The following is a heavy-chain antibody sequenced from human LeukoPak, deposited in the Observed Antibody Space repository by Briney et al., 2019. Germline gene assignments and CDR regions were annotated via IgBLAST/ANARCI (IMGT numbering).Heavy chain of an antibody. CDR3: ATSIGVAVAFDF. Sequence: GGSLRLSCAASGFTFSSYGMHWVRQAPGKGLEWVAYIRHDGNNEDYADSVKGRFTISRDNSKNTLYLQMNSLKAEDTAIYYCATSIGVAVAFDFWGQGTLVTVSS. J-gene: IGHJ4*02. D-gene: IGHD6-19*01. CDR1: GFTFSSYG. V-gene: IGHV3-30*02. CDR2: IRHDGNNE.